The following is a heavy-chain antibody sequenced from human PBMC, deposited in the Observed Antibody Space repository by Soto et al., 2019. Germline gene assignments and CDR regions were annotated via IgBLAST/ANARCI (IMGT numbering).Heavy chain of an antibody. Sequence: SETLSLTCTVSGGSSSSSNYYWGWIRQPPGKGLEWIGGIYYSGSTYYNPCLKSRVTICVDTSKNQFSLKLSSVTAADTAVYYCATQEVGGSYVYTFDPWGQGTLVTVSS. CDR2: IYYSGST. D-gene: IGHD1-26*01. CDR1: GGSSSSSNYY. J-gene: IGHJ5*02. CDR3: ATQEVGGSYVYTFDP. V-gene: IGHV4-39*01.